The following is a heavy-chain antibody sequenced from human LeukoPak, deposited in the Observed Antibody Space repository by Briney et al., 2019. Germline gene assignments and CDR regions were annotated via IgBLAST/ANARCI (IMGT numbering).Heavy chain of an antibody. D-gene: IGHD5-12*01. CDR2: IVASSGST. J-gene: IGHJ4*02. Sequence: GGSLRLSCAASGFSISNSAMSWVRQAPGKGLEWVSLIVASSGSTFYADSVKGRFTISRDSSKNTLYLQMNSLRAEDMAVYYCAKSAYDYIEMGYFHYWGQGTLVTVSS. CDR1: GFSISNSA. V-gene: IGHV3-23*01. CDR3: AKSAYDYIEMGYFHY.